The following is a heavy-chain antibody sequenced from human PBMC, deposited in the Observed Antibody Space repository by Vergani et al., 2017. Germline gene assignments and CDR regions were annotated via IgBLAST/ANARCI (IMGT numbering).Heavy chain of an antibody. J-gene: IGHJ4*02. Sequence: QVQLVESGGGVVQPGRSLRLSCAASGFTFNQYGMHWVRQAPGKGLEWVAVTWYDGNNKQYADSVKGRFTISRDNSKSTMYLQMNSLRDEDTGVYYCAKHFRGWGIDYGSQGTQVIVSS. V-gene: IGHV3-33*06. CDR2: TWYDGNNK. CDR3: AKHFRGWGIDY. D-gene: IGHD3-16*01. CDR1: GFTFNQYG.